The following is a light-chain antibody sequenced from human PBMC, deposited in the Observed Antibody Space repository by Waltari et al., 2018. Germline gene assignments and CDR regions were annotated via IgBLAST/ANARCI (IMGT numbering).Light chain of an antibody. J-gene: IGLJ3*02. CDR3: SLYMGSGIWV. V-gene: IGLV8-61*01. CDR1: SGSVSTTSY. Sequence: QTVVTQEPSLSVSPGGTVTLTCALTSGSVSTTSYATWYQQTPGQPPRTLVYKGSSRSSGVHARFSGYVLGNTAALTITGAQADDEANYYCSLYMGSGIWVFGGGTKLTVL. CDR2: KGS.